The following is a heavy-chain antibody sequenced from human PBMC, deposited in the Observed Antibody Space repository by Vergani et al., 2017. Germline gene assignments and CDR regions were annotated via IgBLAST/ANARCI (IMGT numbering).Heavy chain of an antibody. CDR1: GFTFSSYS. CDR2: ISSSSSYI. V-gene: IGHV3-21*01. CDR3: ARDPSSGWALTYYFDY. J-gene: IGHJ4*02. D-gene: IGHD6-19*01. Sequence: EVQLVESGGGLVKPGGSLRLSCAASGFTFSSYSMNWVRQAPGKGLEWVSSISSSSSYIYYADSVKGRFTISRDNAKNSLYLQMNSLRAEDTAVYYCARDPSSGWALTYYFDYWGQGTLVTVSS.